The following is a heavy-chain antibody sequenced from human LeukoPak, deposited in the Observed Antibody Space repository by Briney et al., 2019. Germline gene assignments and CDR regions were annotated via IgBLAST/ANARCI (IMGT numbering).Heavy chain of an antibody. Sequence: SQTLSLTCTVSRGSISSAGYYWSWIRQPAEKGLEWIGRVYTSGRTNYIPSLKSRVTISLDTSNKQFSLKLSSVTAADTAVYYCARGSNWNSYDYWGQGTLVTVSS. V-gene: IGHV4-61*02. CDR3: ARGSNWNSYDY. D-gene: IGHD1-1*01. J-gene: IGHJ4*02. CDR1: RGSISSAGYY. CDR2: VYTSGRT.